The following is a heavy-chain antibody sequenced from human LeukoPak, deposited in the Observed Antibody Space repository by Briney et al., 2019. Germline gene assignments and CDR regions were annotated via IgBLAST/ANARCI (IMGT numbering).Heavy chain of an antibody. D-gene: IGHD6-6*01. Sequence: PGGSLRLSCAASGFTFSSYTMNWVRQAPGKGLEWVSSISTYSSYIYYADSLKGRFTISRDNARTSLYLQMNSLRAEDTAVYYCARDKAQDSVYYGMDVWGQGTTVTVSS. CDR3: ARDKAQDSVYYGMDV. CDR2: ISTYSSYI. J-gene: IGHJ6*02. V-gene: IGHV3-21*06. CDR1: GFTFSSYT.